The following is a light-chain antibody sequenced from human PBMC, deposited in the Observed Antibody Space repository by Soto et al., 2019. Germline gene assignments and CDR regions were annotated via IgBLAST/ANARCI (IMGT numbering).Light chain of an antibody. J-gene: IGLJ1*01. Sequence: QSVLTQPASVSGSPGQSITISCTGTSRDVGGYNSVSWYRQHPGKAPKLMIYEVTNRPSGVSNRFSGSKSGNTASLTISGLHAEDEADYYCSSYTSGSALYVFGTGTKVTVL. CDR3: SSYTSGSALYV. V-gene: IGLV2-14*01. CDR1: SRDVGGYNS. CDR2: EVT.